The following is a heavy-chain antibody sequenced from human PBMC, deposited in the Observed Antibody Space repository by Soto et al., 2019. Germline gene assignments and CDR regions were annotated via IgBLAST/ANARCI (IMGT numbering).Heavy chain of an antibody. J-gene: IGHJ6*02. CDR2: IIPILGIA. Sequence: SVKVSCKASGYTFTGYYMHWVRQAPGQGLEWMGRIIPILGIANYAQKFQGRVTITADKSTSTAYMELSSLRSEDTAVYYCARDLDYDILTGYYTPRATTVKDVWGQGTTVTVSS. CDR1: GYTFTGYY. V-gene: IGHV1-69*04. CDR3: ARDLDYDILTGYYTPRATTVKDV. D-gene: IGHD3-9*01.